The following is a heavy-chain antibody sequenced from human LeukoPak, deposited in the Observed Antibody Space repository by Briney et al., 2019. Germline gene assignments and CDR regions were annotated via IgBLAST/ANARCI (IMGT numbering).Heavy chain of an antibody. Sequence: GGSLRLSCAASGFTFSSYWMSWVRQAPGKGLEWVANIKQDGSEKYYVDSVKGRFTISRDNVKNSVHLEMNNLRPEDTAVYYCARDGQAFDYWGQGILVTVSS. CDR3: ARDGQAFDY. CDR2: IKQDGSEK. CDR1: GFTFSSYW. J-gene: IGHJ4*02. V-gene: IGHV3-7*01.